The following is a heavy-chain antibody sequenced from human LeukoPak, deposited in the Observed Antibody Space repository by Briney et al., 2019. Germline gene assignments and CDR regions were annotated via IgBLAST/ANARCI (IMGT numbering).Heavy chain of an antibody. Sequence: SETLSLTCSVSGGSISSGDYYWSWIRQPPGKGLEWIGYIYYSGSTYCNPSLKSRVTISVDTSKNQFSLKLSSVTAADTAVYYCARGKHYYDSSGYYYDYYYGMDVWGQGTTVTVSS. D-gene: IGHD3-22*01. V-gene: IGHV4-30-4*01. J-gene: IGHJ6*02. CDR1: GGSISSGDYY. CDR2: IYYSGST. CDR3: ARGKHYYDSSGYYYDYYYGMDV.